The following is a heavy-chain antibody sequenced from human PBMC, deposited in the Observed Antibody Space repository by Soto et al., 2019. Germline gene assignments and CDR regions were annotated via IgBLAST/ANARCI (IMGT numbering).Heavy chain of an antibody. CDR1: GFTFSSYT. V-gene: IGHV3-23*01. Sequence: EVQLLESGGGLVQPGGSLRLSCAASGFTFSSYTMSWVRQGPGKGLECVSGISSSGGSTVYADSVKGRFTISRDNLKNTLYLQMNSLRAEDTAVYYCAKGWGDYWGQGTPVTVSS. D-gene: IGHD7-27*01. CDR3: AKGWGDY. CDR2: ISSSGGST. J-gene: IGHJ4*02.